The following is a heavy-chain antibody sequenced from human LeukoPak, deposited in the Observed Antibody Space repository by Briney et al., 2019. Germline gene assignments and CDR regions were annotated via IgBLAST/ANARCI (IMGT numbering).Heavy chain of an antibody. D-gene: IGHD4-17*01. CDR1: GFTFNDYY. CDR3: ARLDYGDSAGFDP. V-gene: IGHV3-11*01. Sequence: PGGSLRLSCAASGFTFNDYYVSWLRQAPGKGLEGVSYISSSGSTIYYADSVKGRFTISRDNAKNSLYLQMNSLRAEDTAVYYCARLDYGDSAGFDPWGQGTLVTVSS. J-gene: IGHJ5*02. CDR2: ISSSGSTI.